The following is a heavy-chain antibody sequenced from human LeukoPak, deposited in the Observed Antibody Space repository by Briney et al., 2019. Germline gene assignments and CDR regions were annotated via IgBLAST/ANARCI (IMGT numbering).Heavy chain of an antibody. V-gene: IGHV4-61*02. CDR2: IYTSGST. Sequence: SQTLSLTCTVSGGSISSGSYYWSWIRQPAGKGLEWIGRIYTSGSTNYNPSLKSRVTISVDTSKNQFSLKLSSVTAADTAVYYCARDLFIAAADNFYYYMDVWGKGTTVTISS. J-gene: IGHJ6*03. CDR1: GGSISSGSYY. D-gene: IGHD6-13*01. CDR3: ARDLFIAAADNFYYYMDV.